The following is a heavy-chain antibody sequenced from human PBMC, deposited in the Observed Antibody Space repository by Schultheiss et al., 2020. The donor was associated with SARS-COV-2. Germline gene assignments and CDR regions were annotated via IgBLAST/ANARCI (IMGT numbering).Heavy chain of an antibody. CDR1: VYTFTSYG. Sequence: ASVKVSCKASVYTFTSYGISWVRQAPGQGLEWMGWISAYNGNTNYAQKLQGRVTMTTDTSTSTAYMELSSLRSEDTAVYYCASVFSGSYLGGFDIWGQGTMVTVSS. CDR2: ISAYNGNT. J-gene: IGHJ3*02. V-gene: IGHV1-18*01. CDR3: ASVFSGSYLGGFDI. D-gene: IGHD1-26*01.